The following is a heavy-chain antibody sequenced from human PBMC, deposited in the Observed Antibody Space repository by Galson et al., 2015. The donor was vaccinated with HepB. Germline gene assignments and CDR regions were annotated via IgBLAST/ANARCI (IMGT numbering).Heavy chain of an antibody. D-gene: IGHD3-3*01. CDR2: ISAYNGNT. Sequence: SVKVSCKASGYTFTSYGISWVRQAPGQGLEWMGWISAYNGNTNYAQKLQGRVTMTTDTSTSTAYMELRSLRSDDTAVYYCSVEVITIFGVVTQNYWGQGTLVTVSS. CDR3: SVEVITIFGVVTQNY. J-gene: IGHJ4*02. CDR1: GYTFTSYG. V-gene: IGHV1-18*01.